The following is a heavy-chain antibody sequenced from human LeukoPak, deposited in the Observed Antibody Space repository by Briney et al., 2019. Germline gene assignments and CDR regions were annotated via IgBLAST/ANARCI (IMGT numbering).Heavy chain of an antibody. CDR1: GGSISSDY. D-gene: IGHD2-15*01. J-gene: IGHJ4*02. CDR2: IYYSGST. Sequence: SETLSLTCIVSGGSISSDYWSWIRQSPGKGLEWIGYIYYSGSTNYNPSLKSRATISVDTSKRHFSLNLTSVTAADTAVYYCARLSLHCSGGSCYRGAFDSWGQGTLVTVSS. CDR3: ARLSLHCSGGSCYRGAFDS. V-gene: IGHV4-59*08.